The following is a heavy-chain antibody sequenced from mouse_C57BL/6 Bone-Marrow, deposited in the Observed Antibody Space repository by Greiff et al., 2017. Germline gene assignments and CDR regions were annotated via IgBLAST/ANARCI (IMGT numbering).Heavy chain of an antibody. J-gene: IGHJ4*01. CDR2: ISSGSSTI. V-gene: IGHV5-17*01. D-gene: IGHD1-1*01. Sequence: EVHLVESGGGLVKPGGSLKLSCAASGFTFSDYGMHWVRQAPEKGLEWVAYISSGSSTIYYADTVKGRFTISRDNAKNTLFLQMTSLRSEDTAMYYCARDLLLRSYYYAMDYWGQGTSVTVSS. CDR3: ARDLLLRSYYYAMDY. CDR1: GFTFSDYG.